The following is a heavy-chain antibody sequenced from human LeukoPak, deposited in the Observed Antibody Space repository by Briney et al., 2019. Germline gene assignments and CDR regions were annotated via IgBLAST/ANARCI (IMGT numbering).Heavy chain of an antibody. Sequence: GGSLRLSCAASGFIFSSYAMSWVRQAPGKGLEWVSTISGSGGSTYYADSVKGRFTISRDNAKNSLYLQMNSLRAEDAAVYYCARDLAWAFDFWGQGTMVTVSS. V-gene: IGHV3-23*01. CDR3: ARDLAWAFDF. CDR1: GFIFSSYA. J-gene: IGHJ3*01. D-gene: IGHD3-3*02. CDR2: ISGSGGST.